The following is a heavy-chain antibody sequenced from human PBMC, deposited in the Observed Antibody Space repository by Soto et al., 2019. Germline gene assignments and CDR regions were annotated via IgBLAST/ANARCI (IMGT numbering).Heavy chain of an antibody. CDR3: ASTHYYDHALDI. J-gene: IGHJ3*02. V-gene: IGHV3-53*01. Sequence: GGSLRLSCAASGFTVSSNYMSWVRQAPGKGLEWVSVIYSGGSTYYADSVKGRFTISRDNSKNTLYLQMNSLRAEDTAVYYCASTHYYDHALDIWGQGTMVTVSS. D-gene: IGHD3-22*01. CDR2: IYSGGST. CDR1: GFTVSSNY.